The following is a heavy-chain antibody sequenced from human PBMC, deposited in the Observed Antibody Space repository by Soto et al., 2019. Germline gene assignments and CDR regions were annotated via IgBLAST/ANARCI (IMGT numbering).Heavy chain of an antibody. CDR3: ARDRWSGTTGFDAFDL. CDR2: ISWNNDYI. D-gene: IGHD4-17*01. V-gene: IGHV3-9*01. CDR1: GFTFEDYA. Sequence: EVQLVESGGGLEQPGRSLTLSCTASGFTFEDYAMHWVRQAPGKGPELVSGISWNNDYIGYADSVKGRFTISRDNDKNSLYLQMNSLRVEDTAVYYCARDRWSGTTGFDAFDLWGQGTMVTVSS. J-gene: IGHJ3*01.